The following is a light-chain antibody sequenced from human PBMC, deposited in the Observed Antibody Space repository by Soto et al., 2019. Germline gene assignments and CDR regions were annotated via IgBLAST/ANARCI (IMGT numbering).Light chain of an antibody. CDR1: SGDIGSYNR. CDR2: EVT. V-gene: IGLV2-14*01. CDR3: SSYTNINTRACV. Sequence: QSALTQPASVSGSPGQSITISCTGTSGDIGSYNRVSWYQQHPGKAPKLIIYEVTDRPSGVSNRFSGSKSGNTASLTISGLQAEDEAEYHCSSYTNINTRACVFGKGTKVTV. J-gene: IGLJ1*01.